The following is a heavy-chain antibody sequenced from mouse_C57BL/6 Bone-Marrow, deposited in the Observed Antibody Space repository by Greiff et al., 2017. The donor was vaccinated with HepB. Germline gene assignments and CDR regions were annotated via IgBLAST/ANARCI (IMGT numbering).Heavy chain of an antibody. CDR1: GYSITSGYY. CDR2: ISYDGSN. J-gene: IGHJ1*03. Sequence: EVQLVESGPGLVKPSQSLSLTCSVTGYSITSGYYWNWIRQFPGNKLEWMGYISYDGSNNYNPSLKNRISITRDTSKNQFFLKLNSVTTEDTATYYCARGGATVVAPDWYFDVWGTGTTVTVSS. CDR3: ARGGATVVAPDWYFDV. D-gene: IGHD1-1*01. V-gene: IGHV3-6*01.